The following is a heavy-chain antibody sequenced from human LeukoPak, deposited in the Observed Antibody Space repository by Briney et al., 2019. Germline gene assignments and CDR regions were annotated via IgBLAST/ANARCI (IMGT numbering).Heavy chain of an antibody. Sequence: GGSLRLSCAASGFTFSSYGMHWVRQAPGKGLEWVAVISYDGSNKYYADSVKGRFTISRDNSKNTLYLQMNSLRAEDTAVYYCAKDNSSGWYGYYYYGMDVWGQGTTVAVSS. CDR3: AKDNSSGWYGYYYYGMDV. V-gene: IGHV3-30*18. CDR1: GFTFSSYG. CDR2: ISYDGSNK. D-gene: IGHD6-19*01. J-gene: IGHJ6*02.